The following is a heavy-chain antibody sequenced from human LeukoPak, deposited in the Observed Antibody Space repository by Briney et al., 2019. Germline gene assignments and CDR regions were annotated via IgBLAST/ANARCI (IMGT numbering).Heavy chain of an antibody. D-gene: IGHD4-17*01. J-gene: IGHJ3*02. CDR3: ARQGDNDYGDYGSEFDAFDI. CDR1: GGSISSYY. Sequence: PSETLSLTCTVSGGSISSYYWSWIRQPPGKGLEWIGYIYYSGSTNYNPSLKSRVTISVDTSKNQFSLKLSSVTAADTAVYYCARQGDNDYGDYGSEFDAFDIWGQGTMVTVSS. CDR2: IYYSGST. V-gene: IGHV4-59*01.